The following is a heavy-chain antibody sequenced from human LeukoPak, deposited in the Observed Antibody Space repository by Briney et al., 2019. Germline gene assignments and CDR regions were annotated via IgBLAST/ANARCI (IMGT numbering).Heavy chain of an antibody. D-gene: IGHD1-26*01. CDR1: GFTFSSYA. CDR3: AKDRSGLRVGGATVFDY. V-gene: IGHV3-23*01. Sequence: GGSLRLSCAASGFTFSSYAMSWVRQAPGKGLEWVSAISGSGGSTYYADSVKGRFTISRDNSKNTPYLQMNSLRAEDTAVYYCAKDRSGLRVGGATVFDYWGQGTLVTVSS. J-gene: IGHJ4*02. CDR2: ISGSGGST.